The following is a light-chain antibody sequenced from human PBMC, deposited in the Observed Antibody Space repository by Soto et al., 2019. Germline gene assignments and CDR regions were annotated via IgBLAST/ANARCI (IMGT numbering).Light chain of an antibody. V-gene: IGKV1-39*01. CDR3: QLSDCTLWR. CDR2: AAS. CDR1: QSISSY. J-gene: IGKJ1*01. Sequence: IQMNMSPSSLSAKIEDRVSITCRASQSISSYLNWYQQKPGKAPKLLIYAASSLQSGVPSRFSGSGSGTDFTLTISSLQPEDFATYYCQLSDCTLWRFGQVGNVDIK.